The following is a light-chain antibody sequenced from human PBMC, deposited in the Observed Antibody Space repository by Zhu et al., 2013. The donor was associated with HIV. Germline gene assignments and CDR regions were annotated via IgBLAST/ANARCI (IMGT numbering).Light chain of an antibody. V-gene: IGKV1-5*01. CDR2: GIS. J-gene: IGKJ1*01. Sequence: DIHMTQSPSTLSASVGDTVTITCRASQDVSRWVAWYQQKPGRAPDLLIYGISNLAGGVSSRFSGSGSRTVFSLTINKLQPEDFAVYYCQQYSSDSRSFAQGTRVDVK. CDR1: QDVSRW. CDR3: QQYSSDSRS.